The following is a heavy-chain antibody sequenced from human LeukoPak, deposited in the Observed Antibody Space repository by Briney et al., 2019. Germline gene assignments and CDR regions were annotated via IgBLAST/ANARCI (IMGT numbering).Heavy chain of an antibody. CDR2: ISSSSAYI. V-gene: IGHV3-21*04. D-gene: IGHD2-15*01. CDR3: ARVSKAANPTSDSPWFDP. Sequence: GGSLRLSCAASGFTFSSYSMNWVRQAPGKGLEWVSSISSSSAYIYYADSVKGRFTISRDNGKNSLYLQMNSLRAEDTAVYYCARVSKAANPTSDSPWFDPWGQGTLVTVSS. J-gene: IGHJ5*02. CDR1: GFTFSSYS.